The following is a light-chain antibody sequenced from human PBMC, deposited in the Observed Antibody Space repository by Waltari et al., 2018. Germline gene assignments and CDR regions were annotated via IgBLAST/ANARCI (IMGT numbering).Light chain of an antibody. Sequence: IVLTQSPGTLSLSPGERATLSCRASQSIPGTLVRYQQKPDQPPRPLIYGASNRAAGIPDRFSGSGFGTDFSLTISRLEPEDFAVYYCQHYVRLPVAFGQGTKV. J-gene: IGKJ1*01. CDR3: QHYVRLPVA. V-gene: IGKV3-20*01. CDR2: GAS. CDR1: QSIPGT.